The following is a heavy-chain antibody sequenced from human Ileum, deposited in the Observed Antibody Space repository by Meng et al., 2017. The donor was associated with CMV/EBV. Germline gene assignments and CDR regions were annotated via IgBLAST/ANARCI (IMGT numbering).Heavy chain of an antibody. Sequence: QVQVLQSGAEVKKPGASVTVSCKASGYTFTDYAITWVRQAPGQGLEWMGWISGYNSNTKYAQKFQGRVTMTTDTSTTTVYMELRNLRYDDTAVYYCARDGYYPSRVFDYWGLGTLVTVSS. J-gene: IGHJ4*01. V-gene: IGHV1-18*01. CDR1: GYTFTDYA. D-gene: IGHD2-2*03. CDR3: ARDGYYPSRVFDY. CDR2: ISGYNSNT.